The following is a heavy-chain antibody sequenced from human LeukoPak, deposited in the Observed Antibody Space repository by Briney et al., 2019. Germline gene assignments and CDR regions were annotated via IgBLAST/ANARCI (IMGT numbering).Heavy chain of an antibody. J-gene: IGHJ1*01. CDR3: TTCYLQH. Sequence: PGGPLRLSCAASGFTFTSYSMNWVRQAPGKGLEWVSSISGSSKHRYYADSVKGRFTISRDNAKSSLYLQMNSLRAEDTAVYSVTTCYLQHWGQGTLVTVSS. V-gene: IGHV3-21*01. CDR2: ISGSSKHR. D-gene: IGHD4-17*01. CDR1: GFTFTSYS.